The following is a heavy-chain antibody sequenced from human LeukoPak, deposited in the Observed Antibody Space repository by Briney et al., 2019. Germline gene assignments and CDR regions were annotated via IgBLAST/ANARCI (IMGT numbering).Heavy chain of an antibody. Sequence: GTSVKVSCKASGFTFTSFAMQWVRQARGQRLEWIGWIFVCRGNTNYAQKFQERVTITRDMSTSTAYMELSRLRSDDTAVYYCARGELAYQYYMDVWGKGTTVTVSS. CDR1: GFTFTSFA. J-gene: IGHJ6*03. D-gene: IGHD1-26*01. CDR2: IFVCRGNT. V-gene: IGHV1-58*02. CDR3: ARGELAYQYYMDV.